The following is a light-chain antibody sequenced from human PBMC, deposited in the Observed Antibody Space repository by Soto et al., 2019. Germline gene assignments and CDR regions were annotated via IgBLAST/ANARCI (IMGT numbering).Light chain of an antibody. J-gene: IGLJ2*01. Sequence: QSVLTQPPSVSGSPGQSVTISCTGTSSDVGRYNYASWYQQRPGKAPKLIIYDVIKRPSGVPDRFSGSKSGNTASLTISGLQADDEANYCCCAHTGTSILFGGGTKVTVL. CDR1: SSDVGRYNY. CDR3: CAHTGTSIL. V-gene: IGLV2-11*01. CDR2: DVI.